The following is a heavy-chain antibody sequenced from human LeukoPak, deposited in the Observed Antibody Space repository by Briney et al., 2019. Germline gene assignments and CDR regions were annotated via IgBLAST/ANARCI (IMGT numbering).Heavy chain of an antibody. CDR1: GFTVSSDY. D-gene: IGHD6-6*01. J-gene: IGHJ4*02. CDR3: ATGIYSSSPN. Sequence: PGGSLTLSCAASGFTVSSDYMTWVRQAAGKGLEWVSVIHSGGSTDYADSVKGRFTISRDNSKNTVYLQMNSLKAEDTAVYYCATGIYSSSPNWGQGTLVTVSS. CDR2: IHSGGST. V-gene: IGHV3-66*01.